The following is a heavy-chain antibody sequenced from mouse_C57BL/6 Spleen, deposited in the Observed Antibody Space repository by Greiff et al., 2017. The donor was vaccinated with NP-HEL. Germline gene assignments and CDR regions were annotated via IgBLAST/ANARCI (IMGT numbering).Heavy chain of an antibody. CDR1: GYAFSSSW. J-gene: IGHJ1*03. CDR3: ARSGELGYFDV. D-gene: IGHD4-1*01. Sequence: QVQLQQSGPELVKPGASVKISCKASGYAFSSSWMNWVKQRPGKGLEWIGRIYPGDGDTNYNGKFKGKATLTADKSSSTAYMQLSSLTCEDSAVYFCARSGELGYFDVWGTGTTVTVAS. V-gene: IGHV1-82*01. CDR2: IYPGDGDT.